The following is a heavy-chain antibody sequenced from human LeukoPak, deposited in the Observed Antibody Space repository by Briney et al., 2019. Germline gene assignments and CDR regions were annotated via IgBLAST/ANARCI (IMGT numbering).Heavy chain of an antibody. V-gene: IGHV4-61*01. J-gene: IGHJ4*02. CDR1: GGSVSSEIYY. CDR2: IYYSGST. Sequence: PSETLSLTCTISGGSVSSEIYYWSWIRQPPGRGLEWIGYIYYSGSTKYNPSLNSRVTISVDTSKNQFSLKLSSVTAADTAVYYCARATFGGVPFDYWGQGTLVTVSS. D-gene: IGHD3-3*01. CDR3: ARATFGGVPFDY.